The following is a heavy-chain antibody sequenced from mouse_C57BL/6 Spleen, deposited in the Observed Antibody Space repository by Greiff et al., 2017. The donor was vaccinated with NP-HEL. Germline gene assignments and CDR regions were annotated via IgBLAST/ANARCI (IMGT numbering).Heavy chain of an antibody. Sequence: VQLQQSGPELVKPGASVKISCKASGYSFTGYYMNWVKQSPEKSLEWIGEITPSTGGTTYKQKFKAKATLTVDKSSSTAYMQLKSLTSEDSAVYYCARRGYYGSLHWYFDVWGTGTTVTVSS. D-gene: IGHD1-1*01. V-gene: IGHV1-42*01. CDR2: ITPSTGGT. CDR1: GYSFTGYY. CDR3: ARRGYYGSLHWYFDV. J-gene: IGHJ1*03.